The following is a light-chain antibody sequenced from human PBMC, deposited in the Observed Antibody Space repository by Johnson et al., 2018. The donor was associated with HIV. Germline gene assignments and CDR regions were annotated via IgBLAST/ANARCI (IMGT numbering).Light chain of an antibody. V-gene: IGLV1-51*01. CDR3: GTWDSSLSAGFYV. Sequence: QSVLTQPPSVSAAPGQKVTISCSGSSSNIGNSYVSWYQQLPGTAPKLLIYDNNKRPSEIPDRFSGSKSGTSATLGITGLQTGDETDYYCGTWDSSLSAGFYVFGTGTKVTVL. J-gene: IGLJ1*01. CDR2: DNN. CDR1: SSNIGNSY.